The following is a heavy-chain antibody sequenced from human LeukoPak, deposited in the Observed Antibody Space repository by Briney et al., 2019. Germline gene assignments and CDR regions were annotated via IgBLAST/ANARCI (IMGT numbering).Heavy chain of an antibody. V-gene: IGHV1-2*02. D-gene: IGHD3-9*01. CDR2: INPNTGGT. J-gene: IGHJ4*02. CDR1: GYTFTGYF. Sequence: GASVRVSCKASGYTFTGYFMHWVRQAPGQGLDWMGWINPNTGGTKYAQKFQGRVTMTRDTSIGTAYMELSMVTSDDTAVYFCARVHATGYFSLDLGYWGQGTLVTVSS. CDR3: ARVHATGYFSLDLGY.